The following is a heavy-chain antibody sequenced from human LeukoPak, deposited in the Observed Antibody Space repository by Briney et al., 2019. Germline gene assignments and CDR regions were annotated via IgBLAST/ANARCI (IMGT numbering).Heavy chain of an antibody. CDR1: GFTFSRYW. CDR3: ARAPSEIGGYYPEYFRH. CDR2: IDTDGSTT. V-gene: IGHV3-74*03. J-gene: IGHJ1*01. D-gene: IGHD3-22*01. Sequence: PGGSLRLSCAASGFTFSRYWMHWVRQAPGKGLVWVSRIDTDGSTTTYADSVKGRFTISRDNAKKTVFLQMNSLRPEDTGVYYCARAPSEIGGYYPEYFRHWGQGTLVTVSS.